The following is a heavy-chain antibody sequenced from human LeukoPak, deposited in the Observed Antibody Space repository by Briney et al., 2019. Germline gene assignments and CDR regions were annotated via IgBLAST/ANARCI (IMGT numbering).Heavy chain of an antibody. V-gene: IGHV3-7*01. CDR2: IKQDGSEK. D-gene: IGHD3-3*01. CDR1: GFTFSSYW. Sequence: GGSLRLSCAASGFTFSSYWMSWVRQAPGKGLEWGPNIKQDGSEKYYVDSVKGRFTISRDNAKNSLYLQMNSLRAEDTAVYYCARYDFWSGYPFDYWGQGTLVTVSS. J-gene: IGHJ4*02. CDR3: ARYDFWSGYPFDY.